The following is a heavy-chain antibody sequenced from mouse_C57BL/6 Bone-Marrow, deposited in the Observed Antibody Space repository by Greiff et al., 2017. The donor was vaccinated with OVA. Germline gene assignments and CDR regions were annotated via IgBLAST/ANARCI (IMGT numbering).Heavy chain of an antibody. CDR3: ARDLEMGLGYFDV. CDR1: GYTFTSYW. Sequence: QVQLQQSGAELVKPGASVKLSCKASGYTFTSYWMQWVKQRPGQGLEWIGEIDPSDSYTNYNQKFKGKATLTVDTSSSTAYMQLSSLTSEDSAVYYCARDLEMGLGYFDVWGTGTTVTVSS. D-gene: IGHD2-2*01. V-gene: IGHV1-50*01. J-gene: IGHJ1*03. CDR2: IDPSDSYT.